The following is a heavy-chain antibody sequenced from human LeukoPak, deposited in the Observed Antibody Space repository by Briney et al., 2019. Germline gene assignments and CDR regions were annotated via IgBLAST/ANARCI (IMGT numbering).Heavy chain of an antibody. Sequence: SETLSLTCTVSGGSISSYYWSWIRQPPVKGLEWIGYIYYSGSTNYNPSLKSRVTISVDTSKNQFSLKLSSVTAADTAVYYCARDPAGTAKYDYWGQGTLVTVSS. CDR2: IYYSGST. CDR1: GGSISSYY. D-gene: IGHD6-13*01. V-gene: IGHV4-59*01. J-gene: IGHJ4*02. CDR3: ARDPAGTAKYDY.